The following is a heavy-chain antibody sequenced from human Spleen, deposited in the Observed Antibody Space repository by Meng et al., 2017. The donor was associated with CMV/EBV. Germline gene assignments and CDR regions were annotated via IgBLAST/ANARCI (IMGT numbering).Heavy chain of an antibody. Sequence: GGSLRLSCQGSGYSFSSYWIGWVRQMPGKGLEWMGIIYPGDSDTRYSPSFQGQVTISADKSITTAYLQWSSLKASDTAMYYCAKAVAGTGALDYWGQGTLVTVSS. D-gene: IGHD6-19*01. CDR1: GYSFSSYW. CDR2: IYPGDSDT. J-gene: IGHJ4*02. V-gene: IGHV5-51*01. CDR3: AKAVAGTGALDY.